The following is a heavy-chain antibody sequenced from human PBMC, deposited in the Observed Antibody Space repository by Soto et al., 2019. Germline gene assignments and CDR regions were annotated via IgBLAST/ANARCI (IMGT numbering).Heavy chain of an antibody. V-gene: IGHV3-15*01. J-gene: IGHJ3*02. CDR3: TTGAEEYLSSLDGAFDI. D-gene: IGHD6-6*01. Sequence: GGSLRLSCAASGFTFSNAWMSWVRQAPGKGLEWVGRIKSKTDGGTTDYAAPVKGRFTISRDDSKNTLYLQMNSLKTEDTAVYYCTTGAEEYLSSLDGAFDIWGQGTMVTVSS. CDR1: GFTFSNAW. CDR2: IKSKTDGGTT.